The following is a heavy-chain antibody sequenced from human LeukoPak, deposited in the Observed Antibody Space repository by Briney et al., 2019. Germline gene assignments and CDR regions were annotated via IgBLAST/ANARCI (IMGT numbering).Heavy chain of an antibody. CDR1: GFTFSSYA. J-gene: IGHJ3*02. CDR3: AKVLYGSDPFDAFDI. CDR2: ISGSGCST. V-gene: IGHV3-23*01. Sequence: GGSLTLSCAASGFTFSSYAMSWVRQAPGKGLEWVSAISGSGCSTYYADSGKGRLTISRDNSKTTLYLQMNSLRAEDTAVYYCAKVLYGSDPFDAFDIWGQGTMVTVSS. D-gene: IGHD3-10*01.